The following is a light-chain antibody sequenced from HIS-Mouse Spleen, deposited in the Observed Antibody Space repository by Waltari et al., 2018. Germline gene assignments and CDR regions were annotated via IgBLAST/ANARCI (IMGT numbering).Light chain of an antibody. Sequence: QSVLTQPPSASGTPGQRVTISCSGSRPNNGSNTINWYQPLPGTAPKLLIYSNNQRPSGVPDRFSGSKSGTSASLAISGLQSEDEADYYCAAWDDSLNGWVFGGGTKLTVL. CDR3: AAWDDSLNGWV. V-gene: IGLV1-44*01. J-gene: IGLJ3*02. CDR2: SNN. CDR1: RPNNGSNT.